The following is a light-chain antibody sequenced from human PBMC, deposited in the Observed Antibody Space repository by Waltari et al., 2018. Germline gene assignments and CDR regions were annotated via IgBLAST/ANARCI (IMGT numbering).Light chain of an antibody. V-gene: IGLV2-8*01. J-gene: IGLJ1*01. CDR1: RWDVRAHRY. CDR2: EVD. Sequence: QSALTQPPSATGSPGQSVTISCTGGRWDVRAHRYVSWYQQHPGRAPKVIMYEVDKRPSGGPDRFSGSKSGTTASLTIAGLKVEDEAEYYCTSYGGTNNFLFGSGTKVTV. CDR3: TSYGGTNNFL.